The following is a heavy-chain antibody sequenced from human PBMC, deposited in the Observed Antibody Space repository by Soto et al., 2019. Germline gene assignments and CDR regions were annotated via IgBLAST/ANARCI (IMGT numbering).Heavy chain of an antibody. Sequence: GESLKISCKGSGYSFTSYWMSWVRQMPGKGLEWMGRIDPSDSYTNYSPSFQGHVTISADKSISTAYLQWSSLKASDTAMYYCASLGYYDSSGYYYFDYWGQGTLVTVSS. CDR3: ASLGYYDSSGYYYFDY. V-gene: IGHV5-10-1*01. J-gene: IGHJ4*02. CDR1: GYSFTSYW. CDR2: IDPSDSYT. D-gene: IGHD3-22*01.